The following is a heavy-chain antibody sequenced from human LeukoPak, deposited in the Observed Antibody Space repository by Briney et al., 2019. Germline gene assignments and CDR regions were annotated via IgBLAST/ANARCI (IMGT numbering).Heavy chain of an antibody. D-gene: IGHD5-24*01. CDR2: INPNSGGT. J-gene: IGHJ3*02. CDR1: GYTFTGYY. V-gene: IGHV1-2*02. Sequence: ASVKVSCKASGYTFTGYYMHWVRQAPGQGLEWMGWINPNSGGTNYAQKFQGRVTMTRDTSISTAYMELSRLRSDDTAVYYCARDLEMATILGAFDIWGQGTMVTVSS. CDR3: ARDLEMATILGAFDI.